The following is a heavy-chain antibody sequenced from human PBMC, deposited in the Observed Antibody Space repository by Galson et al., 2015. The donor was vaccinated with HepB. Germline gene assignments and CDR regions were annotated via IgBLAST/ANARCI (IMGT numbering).Heavy chain of an antibody. CDR1: GSTLSELS. Sequence: SVKVSCKVSGSTLSELSMHWVRQAPGKGLQWMGRLAHEGGETVYSQKFQDRVTMTGDTSTDTAYMELSSLTSEDTAVYFCATNRGYFFYGMDVWGQGTTVIVSS. CDR2: LAHEGGET. V-gene: IGHV1-24*01. J-gene: IGHJ6*02. CDR3: ATNRGYFFYGMDV.